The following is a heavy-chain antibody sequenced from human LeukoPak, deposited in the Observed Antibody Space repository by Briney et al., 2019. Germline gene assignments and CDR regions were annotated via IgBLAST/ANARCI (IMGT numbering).Heavy chain of an antibody. J-gene: IGHJ4*02. CDR3: ARAPFRSYFDY. CDR2: IYYSGST. V-gene: IGHV4-59*01. CDR1: GGSISSYY. Sequence: SETLSLACTVSGGSISSYYWSWIRQPPGKGLEWIGYIYYSGSTNYNPSLKSRVTISVDTSKNQFSLKLSSVTAADTAVYYCARAPFRSYFDYWGQGTLVTVSS.